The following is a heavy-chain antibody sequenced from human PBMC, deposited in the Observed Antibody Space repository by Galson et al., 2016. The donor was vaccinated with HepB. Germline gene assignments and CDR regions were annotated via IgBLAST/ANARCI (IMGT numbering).Heavy chain of an antibody. Sequence: SLRLSCAASGFTFSYYAIHWVRQAPGKGLEWVAVISYDGSNKYYADSVKGRFTISRDNSKNMLYLQMNSLGAEDTAVYYCARSVWRWRGMDVWGQGTTVTVSS. V-gene: IGHV3-30*04. D-gene: IGHD2-21*01. CDR3: ARSVWRWRGMDV. J-gene: IGHJ6*02. CDR2: ISYDGSNK. CDR1: GFTFSYYA.